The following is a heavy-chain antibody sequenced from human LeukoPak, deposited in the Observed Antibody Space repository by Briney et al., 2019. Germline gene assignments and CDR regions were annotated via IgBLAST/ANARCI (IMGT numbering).Heavy chain of an antibody. Sequence: PSETLPLTCSVSGGSVSSGSYFWTWIRQPPGKGLEWIGYIYYSGSTKYNPSLKSRVTISADTSRNQFSLKLSSVTAADTAVYYCARSPSGYRFDYWGQGILVTVSS. V-gene: IGHV4-61*01. CDR1: GGSVSSGSYF. CDR3: ARSPSGYRFDY. CDR2: IYYSGST. D-gene: IGHD3-22*01. J-gene: IGHJ4*02.